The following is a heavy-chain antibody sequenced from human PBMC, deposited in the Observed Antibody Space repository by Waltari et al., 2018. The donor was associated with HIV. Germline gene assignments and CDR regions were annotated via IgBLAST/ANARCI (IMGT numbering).Heavy chain of an antibody. CDR1: GFTFSTYS. CDR3: ARDRGVVTPNYGMDV. D-gene: IGHD2-21*02. V-gene: IGHV3-48*01. CDR2: ISGSRFTI. J-gene: IGHJ6*02. Sequence: EAQLVESGGGLVQPGGSLRLPCAASGFTFSTYSMNWVRQAPGKGLEWVSHISGSRFTIYYADSVKGRFTISRDNAKNSLYLQMNSLRAEDTAVYYCARDRGVVTPNYGMDVWGQGTTVTVSS.